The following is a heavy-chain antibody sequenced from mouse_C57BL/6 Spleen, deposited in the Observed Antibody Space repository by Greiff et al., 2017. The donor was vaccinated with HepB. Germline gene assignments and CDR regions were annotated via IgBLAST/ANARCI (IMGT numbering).Heavy chain of an antibody. V-gene: IGHV1-69*01. CDR3: ARDGYYGSSHYFDY. CDR2: IDPSDSYT. D-gene: IGHD1-1*01. Sequence: QVQLQQPGAELVMPGASVKLSCKASGYTFTSYWMHWVKQRPGKGLEWIGEIDPSDSYTNYNQKFKGKSTLTVDKSSSTAYMQLSSLTSEDSAVYYCARDGYYGSSHYFDYWGQGTTLTVSS. CDR1: GYTFTSYW. J-gene: IGHJ2*01.